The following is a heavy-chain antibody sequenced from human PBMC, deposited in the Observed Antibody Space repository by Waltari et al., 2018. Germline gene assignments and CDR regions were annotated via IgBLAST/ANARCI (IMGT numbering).Heavy chain of an antibody. Sequence: QVQLVQSGAEVKKPGASVKVSCKASGYNFTGDYMPWVRQAPGQGLEWMGWINPNSGGTNYAQKFQGRVTMTRDTSISTAYMELSRLRSDDTAVYYCASRGNDCSSTSCSGYWGQGTLVTVSS. J-gene: IGHJ4*02. D-gene: IGHD2-2*01. V-gene: IGHV1-2*02. CDR2: INPNSGGT. CDR3: ASRGNDCSSTSCSGY. CDR1: GYNFTGDY.